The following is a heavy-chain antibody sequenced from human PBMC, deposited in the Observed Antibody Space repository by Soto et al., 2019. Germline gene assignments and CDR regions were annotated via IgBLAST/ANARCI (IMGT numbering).Heavy chain of an antibody. CDR2: IYPTGST. CDR3: TRDEGRCIISTCCPFAY. V-gene: IGHV4-4*02. J-gene: IGHJ4*02. CDR1: GGSGANNNC. Sequence: PSETMCLTCRVFGGSGANNNCLRWVRQPPGKGLEWIGEIYPTGSTNYNPSLKSRVTISMDRSQNQFSLTLTSATAADTAVYYCTRDEGRCIISTCCPFAYWGQGILVTVSS. D-gene: IGHD2-2*01.